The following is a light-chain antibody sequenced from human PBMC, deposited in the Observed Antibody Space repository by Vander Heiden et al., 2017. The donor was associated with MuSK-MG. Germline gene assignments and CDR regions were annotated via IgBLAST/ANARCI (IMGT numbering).Light chain of an antibody. CDR3: QQSGT. CDR1: QSVSSSY. CDR2: AAS. Sequence: EIVLTQSPGTLSLSPGERATLSCRSSQSVSSSYLAWYQQKPGQAPRLLIYAASSRATGISGRFSGSGSGTDFTLTIRRLEPEDFAVYYCQQSGTFGQGTKIEI. J-gene: IGKJ1*01. V-gene: IGKV3-20*01.